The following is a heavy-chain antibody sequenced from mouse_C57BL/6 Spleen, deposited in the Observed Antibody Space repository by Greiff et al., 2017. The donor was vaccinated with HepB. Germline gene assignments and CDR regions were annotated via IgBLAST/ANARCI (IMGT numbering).Heavy chain of an antibody. J-gene: IGHJ4*01. CDR3: ALYSDAMDY. CDR1: GYTFTSYT. CDR2: INPSSGYT. D-gene: IGHD2-1*01. V-gene: IGHV1-4*01. Sequence: QVQLQQSGAELARPGASVKMSCKASGYTFTSYTMHWVKQRPGQGLEWIGYINPSSGYTKYNQKFKDKATLTADKSSSTAYMQLSSLTSEDAAVYYCALYSDAMDYWGQGTSVTVSS.